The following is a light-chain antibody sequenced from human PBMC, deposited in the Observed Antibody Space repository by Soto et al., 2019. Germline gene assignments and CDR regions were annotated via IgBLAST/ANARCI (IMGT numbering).Light chain of an antibody. V-gene: IGKV1-39*01. CDR3: KQSYSAPLT. CDR1: QGISNQ. Sequence: DIQITQSPSSLSAYVGDRVTITFPAGQGISNQLNWYQQKPGKAPKLLIYAASSLQSGVPSRFSGSGSGTDFTLTISSLQPEDFATYSCKQSYSAPLTFGPGTKVDIK. J-gene: IGKJ3*01. CDR2: AAS.